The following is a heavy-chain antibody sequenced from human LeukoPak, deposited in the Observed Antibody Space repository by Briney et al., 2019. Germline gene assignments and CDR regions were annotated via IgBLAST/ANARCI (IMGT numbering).Heavy chain of an antibody. Sequence: SGTLSLTCTVSGGSLSSYYWSWIRQPPGKGLEWIGYIYNSGSTNYNPSLKSRVTISVDTSKNQFSLKLSSVTAADTAVYYCARGGRDYGGNQRIHYYYYYMDVWGKGTTVTVSS. J-gene: IGHJ6*03. D-gene: IGHD4-23*01. V-gene: IGHV4-59*01. CDR1: GGSLSSYY. CDR2: IYNSGST. CDR3: ARGGRDYGGNQRIHYYYYYMDV.